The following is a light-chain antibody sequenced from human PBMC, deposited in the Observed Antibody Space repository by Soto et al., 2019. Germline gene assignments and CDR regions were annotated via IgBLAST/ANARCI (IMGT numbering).Light chain of an antibody. CDR2: DVS. Sequence: QSALTQPRSVSGSPGQSVTISCTGTSSDVGSYNFVSWYQQHPGKAPKLMIYDVSKRPSGVPDRFSGSKSGNTASLTISGLQAEDEADYYCCSYARSYTWVFGTGTKVTVL. J-gene: IGLJ1*01. V-gene: IGLV2-11*01. CDR1: SSDVGSYNF. CDR3: CSYARSYTWV.